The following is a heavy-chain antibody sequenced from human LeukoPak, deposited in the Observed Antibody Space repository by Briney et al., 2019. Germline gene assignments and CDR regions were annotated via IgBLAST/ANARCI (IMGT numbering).Heavy chain of an antibody. CDR2: INHSGST. J-gene: IGHJ2*01. D-gene: IGHD2-2*01. CDR3: ARGPRRVVVVPAAPRYWYFDL. Sequence: SETLSLTCAVYGGSFSGYYWSWIRQPPGKGLEWIGEINHSGSTNYNPSLKSRVTISVDTPKNQFSLKLSSVTAADTAVYYCARGPRRVVVVPAAPRYWYFDLWGRGTLVTVSS. V-gene: IGHV4-34*01. CDR1: GGSFSGYY.